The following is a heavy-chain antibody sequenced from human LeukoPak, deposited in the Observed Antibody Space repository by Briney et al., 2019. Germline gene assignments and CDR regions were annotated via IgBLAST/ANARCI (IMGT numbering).Heavy chain of an antibody. CDR1: GFTFSTYP. D-gene: IGHD3-9*01. V-gene: IGHV3-30*02. J-gene: IGHJ6*04. CDR3: AKDRSPYYDILTGYYPGV. Sequence: GGSLRLSCIASGFTFSTYPMHWVPQAPGKGLEWVAFIRYDGSNKYYADSVKGRFTISRDNSKNTLYLQMNSLRAEDTAVYYCAKDRSPYYDILTGYYPGVWGKGTTVTISS. CDR2: IRYDGSNK.